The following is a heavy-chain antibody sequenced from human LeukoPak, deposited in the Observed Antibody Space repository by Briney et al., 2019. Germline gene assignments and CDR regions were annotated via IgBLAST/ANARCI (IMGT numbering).Heavy chain of an antibody. CDR3: ARDGPFMITFGGVIVPTATFDI. Sequence: SQTLSLTCTVSGGSISSGSYYWSWIRQPAGKGLEWIGRIYTSGSTNYNPSLKSRVTMSVDTSKNQFSLKLSSVTAADTAVYYCARDGPFMITFGGVIVPTATFDIWGQGTMVTVSS. CDR2: IYTSGST. V-gene: IGHV4-61*02. J-gene: IGHJ3*02. D-gene: IGHD3-16*02. CDR1: GGSISSGSYY.